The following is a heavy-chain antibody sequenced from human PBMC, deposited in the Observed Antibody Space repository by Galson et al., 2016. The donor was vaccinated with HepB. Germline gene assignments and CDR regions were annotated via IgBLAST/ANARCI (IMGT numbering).Heavy chain of an antibody. Sequence: SLRLSCAASGFTFSNSAMHWVRQAPGKGLEWVAAMSDSGGSKYYADSVKGRFTISRDNSKNTLYLQMNSLGAEDTAIYYCAVRYSRIWYFQHWGRGTLVSVSS. J-gene: IGHJ1*01. V-gene: IGHV3-23*01. CDR1: GFTFSNSA. D-gene: IGHD6-13*01. CDR3: AVRYSRIWYFQH. CDR2: MSDSGGSK.